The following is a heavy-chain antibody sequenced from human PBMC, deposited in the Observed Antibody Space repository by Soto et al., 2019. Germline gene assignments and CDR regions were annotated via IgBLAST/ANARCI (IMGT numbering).Heavy chain of an antibody. CDR3: ASGGTQIDY. Sequence: QVQLVQSGAEVKKPGASVKVSCKASGYTFTNFGISWVRQAPGQGLEWMGWISAYNGNTNYAQKFQGRVTMTTDTSTSTGYMEVRGLRFDDTAVYYWASGGTQIDYWGQGTLVTVSS. CDR2: ISAYNGNT. D-gene: IGHD3-16*01. J-gene: IGHJ4*02. V-gene: IGHV1-18*01. CDR1: GYTFTNFG.